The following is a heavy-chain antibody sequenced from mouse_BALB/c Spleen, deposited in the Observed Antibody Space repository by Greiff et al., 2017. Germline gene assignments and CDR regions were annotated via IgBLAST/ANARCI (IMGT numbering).Heavy chain of an antibody. D-gene: IGHD2-4*01. CDR1: GYTFTDYN. CDR2: IYPYNGGT. Sequence: EVKLVESGPELVKPGASVKISCKASGYTFTDYNMHWVKQSHGKSLEWIGYIYPYNGGTGYNQKFKSKATLTVDNSSSTAYMELRSLTSEDSAVYYCARGERLRRWFADWGQGTLVTVSA. V-gene: IGHV1S29*02. J-gene: IGHJ3*01. CDR3: ARGERLRRWFAD.